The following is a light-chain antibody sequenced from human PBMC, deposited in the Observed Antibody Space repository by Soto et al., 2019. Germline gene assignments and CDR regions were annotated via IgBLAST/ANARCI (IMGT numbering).Light chain of an antibody. CDR1: SGHRTYI. CDR2: IDRNGGY. Sequence: QPVLTQSSSASASLGSSVKLTCTLSSGHRTYIVAWHQQQPGKAPRYLMQIDRNGGYNKGSGVPDRFSGSSSGTDRYLTISNLQFEDEADYYCETWDSSTHGVFGGGTKLTVL. V-gene: IGLV4-60*02. J-gene: IGLJ3*02. CDR3: ETWDSSTHGV.